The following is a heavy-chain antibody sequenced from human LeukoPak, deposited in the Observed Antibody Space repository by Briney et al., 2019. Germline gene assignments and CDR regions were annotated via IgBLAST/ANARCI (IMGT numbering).Heavy chain of an antibody. J-gene: IGHJ4*02. CDR2: ISYDGSNK. Sequence: PGGSLRLSCAASGFTFSSYGMHWVRQAPGKGLEWVAVISYDGSNKYYADSVKGRFTISRDNSKNTLYLQMNSLRAEDTAVYYCAKDPTMVRGVPYYFDYWGQGTLVTVSS. V-gene: IGHV3-30*18. CDR1: GFTFSSYG. D-gene: IGHD3-10*01. CDR3: AKDPTMVRGVPYYFDY.